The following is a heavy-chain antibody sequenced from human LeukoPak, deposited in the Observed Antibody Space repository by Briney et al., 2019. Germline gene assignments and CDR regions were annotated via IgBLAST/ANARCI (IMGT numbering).Heavy chain of an antibody. V-gene: IGHV1-2*02. Sequence: ASVKVSCKASGYTFTSYDINWVRQAPGQGLEWMGWINPNSGGTNYAQKFQGRVTMIRDTSISTAYMELSRLRSDDTAVHYCSRLDYYDSSGYYQNWFDPWGQGTLVSVPS. J-gene: IGHJ5*02. D-gene: IGHD3-22*01. CDR1: GYTFTSYD. CDR3: SRLDYYDSSGYYQNWFDP. CDR2: INPNSGGT.